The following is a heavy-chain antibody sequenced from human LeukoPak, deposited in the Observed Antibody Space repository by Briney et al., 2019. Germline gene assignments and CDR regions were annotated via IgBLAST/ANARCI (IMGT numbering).Heavy chain of an antibody. J-gene: IGHJ4*02. Sequence: PRASVKVSCKASGYTFTNYGISWVRQAPGQGLEWMGWINTNTGNPTYAQGFTGRFVFSLDTSVSTAYLQISSLKAEDTAVYYCARAGTTRITISGVVGYWGQGTLVTVSS. CDR1: GYTFTNYG. V-gene: IGHV7-4-1*02. D-gene: IGHD3-3*01. CDR2: INTNTGNP. CDR3: ARAGTTRITISGVVGY.